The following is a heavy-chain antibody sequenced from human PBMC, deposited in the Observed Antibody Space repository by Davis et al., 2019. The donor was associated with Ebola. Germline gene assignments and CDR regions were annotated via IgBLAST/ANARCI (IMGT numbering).Heavy chain of an antibody. D-gene: IGHD6-19*01. J-gene: IGHJ3*02. Sequence: PGGSLRLSCAVSGFIFSSYSMNWVRQAPGKGLEWVSYISSSSTTIYYADSVKGRFTISRDNAKNSLYLQMNSLRDEDTAVYYCARQLVQWQLPTTRTGAFDIWGQGTMVTVSS. CDR2: ISSSSTTI. CDR1: GFIFSSYS. CDR3: ARQLVQWQLPTTRTGAFDI. V-gene: IGHV3-48*02.